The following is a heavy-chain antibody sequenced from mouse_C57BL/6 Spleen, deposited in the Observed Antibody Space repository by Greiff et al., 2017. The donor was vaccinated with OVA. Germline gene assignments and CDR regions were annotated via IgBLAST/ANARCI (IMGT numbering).Heavy chain of an antibody. D-gene: IGHD4-1*01. CDR2: INPYNGGT. CDR3: ANWDPFDY. J-gene: IGHJ2*01. Sequence: EVKLMESGPVLVKPGASVKMSCKASGYTFTDYYMNWVKQSHGKSLEWIGVINPYNGGTSYNQKFKGKATLTVDKSSSTAYMELNSLTSEDSAVYYCANWDPFDYWGQGTTLTVSS. V-gene: IGHV1-19*01. CDR1: GYTFTDYY.